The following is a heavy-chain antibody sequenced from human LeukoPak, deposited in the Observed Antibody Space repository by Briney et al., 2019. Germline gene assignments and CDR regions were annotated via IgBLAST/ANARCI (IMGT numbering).Heavy chain of an antibody. CDR1: GFTFSSYA. CDR3: AGNGIAAAGTYAFDI. J-gene: IGHJ3*02. CDR2: INHSGST. Sequence: GSLRLSCAASGFTFSSYAMSWVRQAPGKGLEWIGEINHSGSTNYNPSLKSRVTISVDTSKNQFSLKLSSVTAADTAVYYCAGNGIAAAGTYAFDIWGQGTMVTVSS. D-gene: IGHD6-13*01. V-gene: IGHV4-34*08.